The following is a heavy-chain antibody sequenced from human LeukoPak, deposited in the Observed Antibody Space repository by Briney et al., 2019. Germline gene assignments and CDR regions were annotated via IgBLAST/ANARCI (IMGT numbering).Heavy chain of an antibody. CDR2: ISHTENT. D-gene: IGHD2-15*01. CDR3: ARDCNGGPCYGAFAV. J-gene: IGHJ3*01. CDR1: GDSISSSNW. V-gene: IGHV4-4*02. Sequence: SETLSLTCAVSGDSISSSNWWSWVRQPPGKGLEWIAEISHTENTNYNPSLESRVTISLDKSKNQLSLTLNSVTAADTAVYFCARDCNGGPCYGAFAVWGQGSMVTVSS.